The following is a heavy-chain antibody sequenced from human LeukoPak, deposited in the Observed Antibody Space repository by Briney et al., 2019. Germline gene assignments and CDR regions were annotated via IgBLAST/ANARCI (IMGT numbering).Heavy chain of an antibody. Sequence: SQTLSLTCTVSGGSISSADYYWSWIRQPPGKGLEWIGYIYYSGSTYYNPSLKSRLTLSVDTSNNQFSLRLSSVTAADTAVYHCARARDTNPFDYWGQGTLVTVSS. J-gene: IGHJ4*02. CDR3: ARARDTNPFDY. CDR1: GGSISSADYY. D-gene: IGHD5-24*01. V-gene: IGHV4-30-4*08. CDR2: IYYSGST.